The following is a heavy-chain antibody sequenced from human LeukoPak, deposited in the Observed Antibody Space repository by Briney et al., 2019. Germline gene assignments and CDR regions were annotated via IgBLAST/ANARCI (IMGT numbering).Heavy chain of an antibody. V-gene: IGHV4-59*08. CDR3: ARLDRSGYEMGGTWFDP. CDR1: GASIRSSY. Sequence: SETLSLTCTVSGASIRSSYWSWLRQPPGKGLEWIGYIYYTGSTNSNPSLKSRVTVSVDTSTNQFSLKLSSMTAADTAVYYCARLDRSGYEMGGTWFDPWGQGTLVTVSS. J-gene: IGHJ5*02. CDR2: IYYTGST. D-gene: IGHD3-22*01.